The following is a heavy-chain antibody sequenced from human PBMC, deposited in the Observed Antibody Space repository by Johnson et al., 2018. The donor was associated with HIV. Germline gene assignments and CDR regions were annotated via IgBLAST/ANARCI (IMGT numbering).Heavy chain of an antibody. V-gene: IGHV3-20*04. CDR1: GFTFSDYY. CDR3: ARGRANWTSLGPPNAFDI. Sequence: VQLVESGGGLVQPGGSLRLSCAASGFTFSDYYMSWIRQAPGKGLEWVSGINWNGGSTGYADSVKGRFTFFRDNAKNSLYLQINSLRAEDTALYYCARGRANWTSLGPPNAFDIWCQGTMVTVSS. CDR2: INWNGGST. D-gene: IGHD1-1*01. J-gene: IGHJ3*02.